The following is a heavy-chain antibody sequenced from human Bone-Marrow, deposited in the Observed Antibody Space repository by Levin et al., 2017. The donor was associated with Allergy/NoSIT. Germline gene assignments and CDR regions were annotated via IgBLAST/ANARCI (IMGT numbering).Heavy chain of an antibody. J-gene: IGHJ6*02. V-gene: IGHV4-61*03. CDR3: ARDLIMYCTDGPCFALDV. CDR2: VHYTGST. D-gene: IGHD2-8*01. Sequence: KPSETLSLTCSVSGDSVTTDNYYWSWIRQPPGKGLEWIGNVHYTGSTHYNPSLKSRVVISLDTSKSHFSLTLSSVTAADTAVYYCARDLIMYCTDGPCFALDVWGQGTTVSVS. CDR1: GDSVTTDNYY.